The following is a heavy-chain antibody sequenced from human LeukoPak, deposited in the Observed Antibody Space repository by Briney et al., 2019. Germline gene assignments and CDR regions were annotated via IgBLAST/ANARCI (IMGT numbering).Heavy chain of an antibody. CDR3: ARVGHYDFWSGYYPYYYYGVDV. D-gene: IGHD3-3*01. CDR1: GFTFSSYA. CDR2: ISYDGSNK. V-gene: IGHV3-30-3*01. J-gene: IGHJ6*02. Sequence: PGGSLRLSCAASGFTFSSYAMHWVRQAPGKGLEWVAVISYDGSNKYYADSVKGRFTISRDNSKNTLYLQMNSLRAEDTAVYYCARVGHYDFWSGYYPYYYYGVDVWGQGTTVTVSS.